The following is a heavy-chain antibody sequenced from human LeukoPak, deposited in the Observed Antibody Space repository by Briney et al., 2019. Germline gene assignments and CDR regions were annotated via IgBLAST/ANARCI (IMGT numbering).Heavy chain of an antibody. CDR2: ISWNSGSI. Sequence: PGGSLRLSCAASGFTFDDYAMHWVRQAPGKGLEWVSGISWNSGSIGYADSVKGRFTISRDNAKNSLYLQMNSLRAEDTALYYCAKDKGPRVAGTNYYYGMDVWGQGTTVTVSS. D-gene: IGHD6-19*01. J-gene: IGHJ6*02. CDR3: AKDKGPRVAGTNYYYGMDV. CDR1: GFTFDDYA. V-gene: IGHV3-9*01.